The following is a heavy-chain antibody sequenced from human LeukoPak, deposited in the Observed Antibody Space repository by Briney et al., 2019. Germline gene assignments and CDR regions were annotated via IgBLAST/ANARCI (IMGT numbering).Heavy chain of an antibody. V-gene: IGHV4-38-2*02. CDR1: GYSIRSGYY. D-gene: IGHD3-10*01. CDR3: ARYYGSGSFDQ. Sequence: PSETLSLTCTVSGYSIRSGYYWGWIRQPPGKGPEWIGNMYHSGTAHYNPSLKSRVTISIDTSKNQFSLRLSSVTAADTAVYYCARYYGSGSFDQWGQGTLVTVSS. CDR2: MYHSGTA. J-gene: IGHJ4*02.